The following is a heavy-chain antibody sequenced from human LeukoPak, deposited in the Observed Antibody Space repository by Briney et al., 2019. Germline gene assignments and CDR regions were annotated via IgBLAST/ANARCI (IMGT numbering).Heavy chain of an antibody. J-gene: IGHJ6*02. V-gene: IGHV4-39*01. CDR1: GGSISSSSYY. CDR2: IYYSGST. CDR3: VRLVVDTAMVYYYYYGMDV. D-gene: IGHD5-18*01. Sequence: SETLSLTCTVSGGSISSSSYYWGWIRQPPGKGLEWIGSIYYSGSTYYNPSLKSRVTISVDTSKNQFSLKLSSVTAADTAVYYCVRLVVDTAMVYYYYYGMDVWGQGTTVTVSS.